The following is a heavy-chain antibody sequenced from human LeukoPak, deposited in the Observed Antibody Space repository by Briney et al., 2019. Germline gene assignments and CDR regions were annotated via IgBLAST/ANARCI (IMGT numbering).Heavy chain of an antibody. V-gene: IGHV4-34*01. CDR2: IKHSGIT. Sequence: PSETLSLTCAVYGGSFSGYYWSWIRQPPGKGLEWIGEIKHSGITNYNPSLKSRVTISVDTSKNQISLKLTSVTAADTAVYFCARGEIVGGFNPWGQGTLATVSS. J-gene: IGHJ5*02. CDR3: ARGEIVGGFNP. CDR1: GGSFSGYY. D-gene: IGHD3-16*01.